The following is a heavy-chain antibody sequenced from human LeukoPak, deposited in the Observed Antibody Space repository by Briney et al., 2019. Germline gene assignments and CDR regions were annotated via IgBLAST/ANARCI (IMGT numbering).Heavy chain of an antibody. CDR2: ISGSGGST. CDR3: AKPIVVVPAAMIGYYYYGMDV. D-gene: IGHD2-2*01. Sequence: PGGSLRLSCAASGFTFSSYAMSWVRQAPGKGLEWVSAISGSGGSTYYADSVKGRFTISRDNSKNTLYLQMNSLRAEDTAVYYCAKPIVVVPAAMIGYYYYGMDVWGQGTTVTVSS. CDR1: GFTFSSYA. J-gene: IGHJ6*02. V-gene: IGHV3-23*01.